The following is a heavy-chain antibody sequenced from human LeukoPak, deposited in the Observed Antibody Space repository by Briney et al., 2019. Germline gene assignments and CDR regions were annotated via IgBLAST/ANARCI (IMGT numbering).Heavy chain of an antibody. V-gene: IGHV4-39*01. Sequence: PSETLSLTCTVSGGSISSSSYYWGWIRQPPGKGLEWIGSIYYSGSTNYNPSLKSRVTISVDTSKNQFSLKLSSVTAADTAVYYCARHVTTITFGGVIVHNWFDPWGQGTLVTVSS. CDR2: IYYSGST. D-gene: IGHD3-16*02. CDR3: ARHVTTITFGGVIVHNWFDP. J-gene: IGHJ5*02. CDR1: GGSISSSSYY.